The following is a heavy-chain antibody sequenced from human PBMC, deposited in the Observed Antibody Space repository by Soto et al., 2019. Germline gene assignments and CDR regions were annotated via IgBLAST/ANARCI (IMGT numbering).Heavy chain of an antibody. D-gene: IGHD3-3*01. CDR2: IIPIFGTA. Sequence: PSVKVSCKASGVTFSSYAISWVRQAPGQGLEWMGGIIPIFGTANYAQKFQGRVTITADESTSTAYMELSSLRSEDTAVYYCARVSRINYDFWRGYFDYWGQGTLVTVSS. CDR1: GVTFSSYA. CDR3: ARVSRINYDFWRGYFDY. V-gene: IGHV1-69*13. J-gene: IGHJ4*02.